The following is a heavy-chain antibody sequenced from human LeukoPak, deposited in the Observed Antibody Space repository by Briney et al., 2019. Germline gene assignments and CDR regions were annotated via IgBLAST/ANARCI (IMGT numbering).Heavy chain of an antibody. D-gene: IGHD2-15*01. CDR2: IKSKTDGGTT. CDR1: GFTFSNAW. V-gene: IGHV3-15*01. Sequence: GGSLRLSCAASGFTFSNAWMSWVRQAPGKGLEWVGRIKSKTDGGTTDYAAPVKGGFTISRDDSKNTLYLQMNSLKTEDTAVYYCTTIGGYDSYYGMDVWGQGTTVTVSS. J-gene: IGHJ6*02. CDR3: TTIGGYDSYYGMDV.